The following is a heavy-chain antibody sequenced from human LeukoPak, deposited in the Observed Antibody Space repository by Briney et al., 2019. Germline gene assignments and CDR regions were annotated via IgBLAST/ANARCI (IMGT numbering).Heavy chain of an antibody. Sequence: PGGSLRLSCSASGFTFSRYAMHWVRQAPGKGLEYVSAISSNGGSTYYADSVKGRFTISRDNSKNTLYLQMNSLRPEDSALYYCAKDLQHLVRTLSFDYWGQGTLVTVSS. CDR1: GFTFSRYA. CDR2: ISSNGGST. J-gene: IGHJ4*02. CDR3: AKDLQHLVRTLSFDY. V-gene: IGHV3-64*04. D-gene: IGHD6-13*01.